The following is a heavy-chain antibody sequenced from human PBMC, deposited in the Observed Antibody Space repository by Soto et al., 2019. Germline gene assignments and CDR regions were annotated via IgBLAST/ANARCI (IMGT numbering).Heavy chain of an antibody. V-gene: IGHV3-30*03. Sequence: SLRLSCAASGFTFMTYSMHWVRQAPGKGPEWVALISYDGTNKFYADSVKGRFTISRDNSKSTLYLQVDSLRPEDAAVYYCARDPKTSGGQHWAFNYFDSWGQGTLVTVSS. CDR1: GFTFMTYS. CDR3: ARDPKTSGGQHWAFNYFDS. J-gene: IGHJ4*02. D-gene: IGHD7-27*01. CDR2: ISYDGTNK.